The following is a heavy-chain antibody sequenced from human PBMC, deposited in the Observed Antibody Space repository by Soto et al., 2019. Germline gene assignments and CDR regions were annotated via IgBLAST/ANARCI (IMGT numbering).Heavy chain of an antibody. CDR1: GYPFSSYG. J-gene: IGHJ3*01. CDR3: AIKYDRLGAFDF. V-gene: IGHV1-18*01. Sequence: ASVKVSCKSSGYPFSSYGITWVRQAPGQGLEWMGWINTHNGKTDYVQRLQGRVTMTTDTSTTTGYMELRSLSSDDTAVYYCAIKYDRLGAFDFWGQGTLVTVSS. D-gene: IGHD3-16*01. CDR2: INTHNGKT.